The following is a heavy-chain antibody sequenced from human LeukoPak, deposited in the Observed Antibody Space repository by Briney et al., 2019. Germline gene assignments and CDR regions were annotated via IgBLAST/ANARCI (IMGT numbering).Heavy chain of an antibody. J-gene: IGHJ4*02. Sequence: ASETLSLTCTVSGYSISSGYYWGWIRQPPGKGLEWIGSIYHSGSTYYNPSLKSRVTISVDTSKNQFSLKLSSVTAADTAVYYCARSVESGSYAYFDYWGQGTLVTVSS. CDR2: IYHSGST. V-gene: IGHV4-38-2*02. CDR3: ARSVESGSYAYFDY. D-gene: IGHD1-26*01. CDR1: GYSISSGYY.